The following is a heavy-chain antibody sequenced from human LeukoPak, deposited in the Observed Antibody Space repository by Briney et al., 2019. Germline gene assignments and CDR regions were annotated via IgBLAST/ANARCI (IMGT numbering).Heavy chain of an antibody. CDR3: ARVTYQLLLGIDYYYYYYMDV. V-gene: IGHV4-59*01. CDR2: IYYSGST. D-gene: IGHD2-2*01. Sequence: SETLSLTCTVSGGSISSYYWSWIRQPPGKGLEWIGYIYYSGSTNYNPSLKSRVTISVDTSKNQFSLKLSSVTAADTAVYYCARVTYQLLLGIDYYYYYYMDVWGKGTTVTVSS. CDR1: GGSISSYY. J-gene: IGHJ6*03.